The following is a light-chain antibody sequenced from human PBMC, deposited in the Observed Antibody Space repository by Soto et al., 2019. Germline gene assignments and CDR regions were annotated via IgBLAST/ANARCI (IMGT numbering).Light chain of an antibody. CDR3: SSYAGTNNYF. J-gene: IGLJ1*01. V-gene: IGLV2-8*01. Sequence: QSALTQPPSASGSPGQSVTISCTGTSSDVGAYHYVSWYQQHPGKAPTLIIYEVSQRPSGVPDRFSGSKSGNTASLTVSGLQADDEADYYCSSYAGTNNYFFGTGTKLTVL. CDR2: EVS. CDR1: SSDVGAYHY.